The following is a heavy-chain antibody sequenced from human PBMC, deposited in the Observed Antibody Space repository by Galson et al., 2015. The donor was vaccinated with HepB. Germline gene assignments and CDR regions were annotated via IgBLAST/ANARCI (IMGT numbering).Heavy chain of an antibody. CDR2: ISSSTVI. CDR3: ARDPPYPLSSGYYYYYGMDV. V-gene: IGHV3-48*01. D-gene: IGHD2-2*01. J-gene: IGHJ6*02. Sequence: SLRLSCAASGFAFNTYGMIWARQAPGKGLEWLSCISSSTVITYADSLRGRFTISRDNAKNTLYLQMNSLRAEDTAVYYCARDPPYPLSSGYYYYYGMDVWGQGTTVTVSS. CDR1: GFAFNTYG.